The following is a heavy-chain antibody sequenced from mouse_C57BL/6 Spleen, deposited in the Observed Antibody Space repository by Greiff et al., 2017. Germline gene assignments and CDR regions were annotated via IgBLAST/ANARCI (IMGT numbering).Heavy chain of an antibody. CDR1: GYTFTSYW. D-gene: IGHD2-3*01. V-gene: IGHV1-69*01. CDR3: ARWLLYYYALEY. Sequence: QVQLQQPGAELVMPGASVKLSCKASGYTFTSYWMHWVKQRPGQGLEWIGEIDPSDSYTNYNQKFKGKSTLTVDKSSSTAYMQLSSLTSEDSAVYYGARWLLYYYALEYWGQGTTVTVSS. CDR2: IDPSDSYT. J-gene: IGHJ4*01.